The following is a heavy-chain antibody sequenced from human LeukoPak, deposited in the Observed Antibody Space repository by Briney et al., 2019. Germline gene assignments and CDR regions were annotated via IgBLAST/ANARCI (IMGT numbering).Heavy chain of an antibody. Sequence: GGSLRLSCAASRFTFNTYAMSWVRQAPGKGLEWVSVISGSGGSTNNADSVKGRFTISRDNSKNTLYLQMNSLRAEDTAVYYCAKAPYYYDSSGSYFDYWGQGTLVTVSS. CDR3: AKAPYYYDSSGSYFDY. D-gene: IGHD3-22*01. J-gene: IGHJ4*02. CDR1: RFTFNTYA. V-gene: IGHV3-23*01. CDR2: ISGSGGST.